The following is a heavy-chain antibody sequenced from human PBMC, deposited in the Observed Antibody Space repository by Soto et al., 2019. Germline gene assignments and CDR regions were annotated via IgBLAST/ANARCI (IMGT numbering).Heavy chain of an antibody. CDR2: INSDGSST. Sequence: GGSLRLSCAASGFTFSSYWMHWVRQAPGKGLVWVSRINSDGSSTSYADSVKGRFTISRDNAKNTLYLQMNSLRAEDTAVYYCARADYYYYGMDVWGQGTTVTVSS. CDR1: GFTFSSYW. CDR3: ARADYYYYGMDV. V-gene: IGHV3-74*01. J-gene: IGHJ6*02.